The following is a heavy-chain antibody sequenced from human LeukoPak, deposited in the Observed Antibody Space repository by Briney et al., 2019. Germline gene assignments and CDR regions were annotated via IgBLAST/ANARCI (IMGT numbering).Heavy chain of an antibody. D-gene: IGHD3-3*01. J-gene: IGHJ4*02. CDR2: IYTSGST. CDR3: ARGLRFLEWLDY. V-gene: IGHV4-61*02. CDR1: GGSISSGSYY. Sequence: QPSQTLSLTCTVSGGSISSGSYYWSWIRQPAGKGLEWIGRIYTSGSTNYNPSLKSRVTISVDTSKNQFSLKLSSVTAADTVVYYCARGLRFLEWLDYWGQGTLVTVSS.